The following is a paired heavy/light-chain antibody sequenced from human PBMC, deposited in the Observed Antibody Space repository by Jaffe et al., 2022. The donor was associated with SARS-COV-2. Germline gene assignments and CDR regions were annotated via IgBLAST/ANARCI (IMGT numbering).Light chain of an antibody. Sequence: DTQMTQSPSTLSASVGDRVTITCRASQTISIWLAWYQQKPGKAPNLLIYKASNLESGVPSRFSGGGSGTEFTLTISSLQPDDFATYYCQQYDNYPWTFGQGTKVEIK. CDR2: KAS. CDR1: QTISIW. J-gene: IGKJ1*01. CDR3: QQYDNYPWT. V-gene: IGKV1-5*03.
Heavy chain of an antibody. Sequence: QVQLQESGPGLVKPSETLSLTCTVSGDSISTYYYWSWIRQPPGKGLEWIGYISYSGDTNYNPSLKGRVTISADTSKNKFSLNLGSVTAADTAVYYCARNRDQHPHYYHYHTDVWGKGTTVTVSS. CDR1: GDSISTYYY. J-gene: IGHJ6*03. V-gene: IGHV4-59*01. D-gene: IGHD2-2*01. CDR3: ARNRDQHPHYYHYHTDV. CDR2: ISYSGDT.